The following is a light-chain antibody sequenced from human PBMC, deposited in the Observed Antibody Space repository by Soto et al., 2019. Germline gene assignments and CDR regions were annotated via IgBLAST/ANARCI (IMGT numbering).Light chain of an antibody. V-gene: IGKV2-30*01. CDR3: MQATHWPPYT. CDR2: KVS. CDR1: QGLVYSDGNTY. Sequence: EVVMTQSPRNLPVTLGQPASISCWSSQGLVYSDGNTYLNWLQQRPGHSPRRLLYKVSFRDSGGPDRFSGSGSGTAFTLTISRVEAEDVGIYYCMQATHWPPYTFGQGTKVDIK. J-gene: IGKJ2*01.